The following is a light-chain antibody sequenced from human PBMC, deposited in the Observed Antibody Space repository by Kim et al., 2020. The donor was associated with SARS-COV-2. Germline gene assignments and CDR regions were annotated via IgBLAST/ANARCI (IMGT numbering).Light chain of an antibody. CDR3: SSYTRSTAEV. Sequence: GQSIDISCTGTSSDVGAYNYVSWFQQHPGKAPKLIIYDVSNRPSGVSDRFSGSKSANTASLTISGLQAEDEADYYCSSYTRSTAEVFGTGTKVTVL. CDR2: DVS. J-gene: IGLJ1*01. V-gene: IGLV2-14*03. CDR1: SSDVGAYNY.